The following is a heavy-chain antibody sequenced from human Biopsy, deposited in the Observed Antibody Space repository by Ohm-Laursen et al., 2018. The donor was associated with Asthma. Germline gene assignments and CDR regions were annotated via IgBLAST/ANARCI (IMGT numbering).Heavy chain of an antibody. CDR1: GFTLTTYA. D-gene: IGHD7-27*01. Sequence: SLRLSCAASGFTLTTYAIHWVRQAPGKGLEWVAVISYDGSTKYSADSVKGRFIVSRDISKNILSLQMNSLRSEDTAVYYCARSSHINWGGYFDYWGQGTTVTVSS. V-gene: IGHV3-30*03. CDR2: ISYDGSTK. J-gene: IGHJ4*02. CDR3: ARSSHINWGGYFDY.